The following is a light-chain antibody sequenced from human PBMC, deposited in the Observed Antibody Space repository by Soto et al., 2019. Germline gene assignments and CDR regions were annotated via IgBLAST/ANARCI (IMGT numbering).Light chain of an antibody. CDR2: DTS. CDR3: QQYGNSPPFT. CDR1: QSISSNY. J-gene: IGKJ2*01. Sequence: EIVLTQSPGTLSLSPGERATLSCRASQSISSNYLGWYQQKPGQAPRLLIYDTSSRATGIPDRFSGSGSGTDSTLTIIRLEPEDVAVYYCQQYGNSPPFTFGQGTKLEI. V-gene: IGKV3-20*01.